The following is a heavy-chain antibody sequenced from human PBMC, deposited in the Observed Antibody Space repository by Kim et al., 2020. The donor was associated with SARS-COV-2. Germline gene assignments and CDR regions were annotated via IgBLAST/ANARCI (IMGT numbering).Heavy chain of an antibody. V-gene: IGHV1-69*13. CDR2: IIPIFGTA. CDR3: ARGHKSFRGVLDAFDI. Sequence: SVKVSCKASGGTFSSYAISWVRQAPGQGLEWMGGIIPIFGTANYAQKFQGRVTITADESTSTAYMELSSLRSEDTAVYYCARGHKSFRGVLDAFDIWGQGTMVTVSS. D-gene: IGHD3-10*01. J-gene: IGHJ3*02. CDR1: GGTFSSYA.